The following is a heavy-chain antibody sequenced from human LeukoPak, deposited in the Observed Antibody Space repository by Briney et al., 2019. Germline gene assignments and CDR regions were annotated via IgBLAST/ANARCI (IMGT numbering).Heavy chain of an antibody. Sequence: PSETLSLTCTVSGGSISSYYWSWIRQPPGKGLEWIGYIYYSGSTNYNPSLKSRVTISVDTSKNQFSLKLSSVTAADTAVYYCARVPRLLGAYCGGDCYPYYFDYWGQGTLVTVSS. CDR2: IYYSGST. D-gene: IGHD2-21*02. J-gene: IGHJ4*02. V-gene: IGHV4-59*01. CDR3: ARVPRLLGAYCGGDCYPYYFDY. CDR1: GGSISSYY.